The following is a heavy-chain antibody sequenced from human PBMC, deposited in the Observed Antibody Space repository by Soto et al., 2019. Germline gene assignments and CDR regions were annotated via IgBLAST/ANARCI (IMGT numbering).Heavy chain of an antibody. CDR2: FSATSENT. Sequence: EVQLLESGGGLVQPGGSLRLSCVGSGFFFSSYTMTWVRQAPGKGLEWVSSFSATSENTYYADSVRGRFTISRDNSKNTLLLQLNSRTAEDTAMYYCAKPRDQQWVRLPFDYWCQGILVIVSS. V-gene: IGHV3-23*01. D-gene: IGHD6-19*01. CDR3: AKPRDQQWVRLPFDY. J-gene: IGHJ4*02. CDR1: GFFFSSYT.